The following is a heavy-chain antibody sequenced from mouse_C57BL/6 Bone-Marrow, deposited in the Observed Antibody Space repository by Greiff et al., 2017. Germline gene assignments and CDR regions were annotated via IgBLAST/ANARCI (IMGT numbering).Heavy chain of an antibody. Sequence: QLQQSGAELVRPGASVTLSCKASGYTFTDYEMHWVKQTPVHGLEWIGAIDPETGGTAYNQKFKGKAILTADKSSSTAYMELRSLTSEDSAVYYCTRPCSSFYYFDYWGQGTTLTVSS. V-gene: IGHV1-15*01. J-gene: IGHJ2*01. CDR1: GYTFTDYE. CDR3: TRPCSSFYYFDY. CDR2: IDPETGGT. D-gene: IGHD1-1*01.